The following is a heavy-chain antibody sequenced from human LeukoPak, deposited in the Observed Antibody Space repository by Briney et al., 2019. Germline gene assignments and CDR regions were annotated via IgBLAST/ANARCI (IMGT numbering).Heavy chain of an antibody. Sequence: GGSLRLSCAASGFAFSNYEMNWVRQAPGKGLEWVSYISGSGSTIYYADSVKGRFTISRDNAKDSLYLQMNSLRAEDTAVYYCARVRSGYSHENYFDYWGQGTLVTVSS. CDR3: ARVRSGYSHENYFDY. D-gene: IGHD5-18*01. CDR2: ISGSGSTI. V-gene: IGHV3-48*03. CDR1: GFAFSNYE. J-gene: IGHJ4*02.